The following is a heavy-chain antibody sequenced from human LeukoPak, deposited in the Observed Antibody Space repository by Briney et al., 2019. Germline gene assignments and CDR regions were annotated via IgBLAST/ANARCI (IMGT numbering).Heavy chain of an antibody. D-gene: IGHD2-2*02. V-gene: IGHV3-21*01. CDR1: GFTFSSYS. J-gene: IGHJ4*02. CDR2: ISSSSSYI. Sequence: GGSLRLSCAASGFTFSSYSMNWVRQAPGKGLEWVSSISSSSSYIYYADSVKGRFTISRDNAKNSLYLQMNSRRAEDTAVYYCARDGGYCSSTSCYTELDYWGQGTLVTVSS. CDR3: ARDGGYCSSTSCYTELDY.